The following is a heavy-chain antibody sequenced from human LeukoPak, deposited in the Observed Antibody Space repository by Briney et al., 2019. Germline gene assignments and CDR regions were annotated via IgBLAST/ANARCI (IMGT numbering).Heavy chain of an antibody. V-gene: IGHV4-39*07. CDR3: ARANGDYYEGGYYHYMDV. D-gene: IGHD4-17*01. CDR2: INHSGST. CDR1: GGSIRSSTYY. Sequence: SETLSLTCTVSGGSIRSSTYYWSWIRQPPGKGLEWIGEINHSGSTNYNPSLKSRVTISVDTSKNQFSLKLSSVTAADTAVYYCARANGDYYEGGYYHYMDVWGKGTTVTISS. J-gene: IGHJ6*03.